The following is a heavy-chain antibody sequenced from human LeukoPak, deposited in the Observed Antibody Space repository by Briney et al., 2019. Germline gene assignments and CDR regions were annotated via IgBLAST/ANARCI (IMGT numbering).Heavy chain of an antibody. J-gene: IGHJ6*03. CDR1: GGSISSYY. Sequence: SETLSLTCTVSGGSISSYYWSWIRQPPGKGLEWIGYIYYSGSTNYNPSLKSRVTISVDTSKNQFSLKLSSVTAADPAVYYWARDPAPYSSSWYHYYSYMDAWGKGPRSPSP. D-gene: IGHD6-13*01. CDR3: ARDPAPYSSSWYHYYSYMDA. V-gene: IGHV4-59*01. CDR2: IYYSGST.